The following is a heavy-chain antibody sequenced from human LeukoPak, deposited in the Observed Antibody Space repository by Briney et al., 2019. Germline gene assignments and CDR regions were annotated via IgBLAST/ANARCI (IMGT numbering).Heavy chain of an antibody. CDR2: IIPIFGTA. V-gene: IGHV1-69*05. J-gene: IGHJ6*03. D-gene: IGHD1-26*01. CDR3: ARSKAASGSYYGPDYYYMDV. Sequence: SVKVSCKASGGTFSSYAISWVRQAPGQGLEWMGGIIPIFGTANYAQKFQGRVTITTEESTSTAYMELSSLRSEDTAVYYCARSKAASGSYYGPDYYYMDVWGKGTTVTVS. CDR1: GGTFSSYA.